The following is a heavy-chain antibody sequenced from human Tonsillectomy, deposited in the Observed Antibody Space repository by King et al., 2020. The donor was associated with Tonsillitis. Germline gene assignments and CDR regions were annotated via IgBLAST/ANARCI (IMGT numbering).Heavy chain of an antibody. Sequence: VQLVESGGGLVKPGGSLRLSCAASGFTFSAYSMNWVRQAPGKGLECVSSISPTSGYIYYADSMKGRFTSSRDNAKNSLYLQMNSLRAEDTAVYYCARGHSGTYQRGDGLDTWGQGTMVTVSS. CDR1: GFTFSAYS. CDR2: ISPTSGYI. V-gene: IGHV3-21*01. J-gene: IGHJ3*02. D-gene: IGHD1-26*01. CDR3: ARGHSGTYQRGDGLDT.